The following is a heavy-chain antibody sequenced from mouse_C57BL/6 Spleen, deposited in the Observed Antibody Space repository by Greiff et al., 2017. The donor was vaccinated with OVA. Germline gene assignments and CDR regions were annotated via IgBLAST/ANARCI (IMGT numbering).Heavy chain of an antibody. CDR1: GYTFTSYG. Sequence: VQLVESGAELARPGASVKLSCKASGYTFTSYGISWVKQRTGQGLEWIGAIYPRSGNTYYNEKFKGKATLTADKSSSTAYMGLRSLTSEDSAVYFCARWHYGSSYGGYFDYWGQGTTLTVSS. CDR3: ARWHYGSSYGGYFDY. D-gene: IGHD1-1*01. J-gene: IGHJ2*01. CDR2: IYPRSGNT. V-gene: IGHV1-81*01.